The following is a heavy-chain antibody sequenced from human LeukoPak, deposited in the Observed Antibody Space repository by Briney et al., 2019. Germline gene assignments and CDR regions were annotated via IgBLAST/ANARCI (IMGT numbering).Heavy chain of an antibody. Sequence: ASVKVSCKTSGGTFSSYAISWVRQAPGQGLEWMGRIIPIFHTTNYAQKFQGRVTITTDESTSTAYMELSSLRSEDTAVYYCARDILGSSGYFNDAFDIWGQGTMVTVSS. CDR3: ARDILGSSGYFNDAFDI. J-gene: IGHJ3*02. CDR1: GGTFSSYA. CDR2: IIPIFHTT. V-gene: IGHV1-69*05. D-gene: IGHD3-22*01.